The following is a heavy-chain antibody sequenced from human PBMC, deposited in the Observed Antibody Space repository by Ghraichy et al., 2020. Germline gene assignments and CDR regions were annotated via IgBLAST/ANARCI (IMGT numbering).Heavy chain of an antibody. V-gene: IGHV4-59*01. CDR2: TLDSWYR. CDR3: ARDRGPADSSMAARPEARAFEI. CDR1: GGSISGYF. J-gene: IGHJ3*02. D-gene: IGHD6-6*01. Sequence: SETLSLTCSVSGGSISGYFWTWIRQPPGKGLEWIGYTLDSWYRNYNPSLQSRVAISVDTSRNQVSLKLRSVTAADTAVYYCARDRGPADSSMAARPEARAFEIWGPGTMVTVSP.